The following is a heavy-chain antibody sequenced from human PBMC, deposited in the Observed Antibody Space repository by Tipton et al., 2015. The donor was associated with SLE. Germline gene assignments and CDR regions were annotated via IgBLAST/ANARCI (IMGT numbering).Heavy chain of an antibody. Sequence: SLRLSCATSGFTFSSYTMYWVRQAPGKGLEWVSSISSSSSYIYYADSVKGRFTISRDNAKNSLYLQMNSLRAEDTAVYYCARELVVVAALDYWGQGTLVTVSS. CDR3: ARELVVVAALDY. D-gene: IGHD2-15*01. J-gene: IGHJ4*02. CDR2: ISSSSSYI. V-gene: IGHV3-21*01. CDR1: GFTFSSYT.